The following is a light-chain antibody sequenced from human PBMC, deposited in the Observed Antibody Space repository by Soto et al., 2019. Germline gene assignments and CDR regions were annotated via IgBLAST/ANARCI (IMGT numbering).Light chain of an antibody. CDR1: QSVSSNN. Sequence: IVLTQSPGTLPLSPGETATLSCRASQSVSSNNLAWYHQKPGQTPRLLIYGASIRATGIPDRFSGSGSGTDFTLTISRLEPEDFAVYYCQQYDNSITFGQGTRLEIE. CDR3: QQYDNSIT. CDR2: GAS. V-gene: IGKV3-20*01. J-gene: IGKJ5*01.